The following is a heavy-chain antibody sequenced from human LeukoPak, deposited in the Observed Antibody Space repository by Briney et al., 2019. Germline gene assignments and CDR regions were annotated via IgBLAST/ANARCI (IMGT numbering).Heavy chain of an antibody. Sequence: ASVKVSCKASGYTFTSYDISWVRQAPRQGLEWMGWISPYNGNTNYAQKLQGRVTITTDTSTSTAYMELRSLRSDDSDVYSSARVYCSSTSCYKDFDYWGQGTLVTVSS. J-gene: IGHJ4*02. V-gene: IGHV1-18*01. CDR2: ISPYNGNT. CDR3: ARVYCSSTSCYKDFDY. CDR1: GYTFTSYD. D-gene: IGHD2-2*02.